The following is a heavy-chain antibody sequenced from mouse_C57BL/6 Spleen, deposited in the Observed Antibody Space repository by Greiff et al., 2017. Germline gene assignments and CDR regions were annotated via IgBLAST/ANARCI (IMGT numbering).Heavy chain of an antibody. D-gene: IGHD1-1*01. CDR2: IDPSDSYT. CDR3: AREAGSSRYFDV. Sequence: QVQLQQPGAELVMPGASVKLSCKASGYTFTSYWMHWVKQRPGQGLEWIGEIDPSDSYTNYNQKFKGKSTLTVDKSSSTAYMQLSSLTSDDAAVYYCAREAGSSRYFDVWGTGTTVTVSA. J-gene: IGHJ1*03. V-gene: IGHV1-69*01. CDR1: GYTFTSYW.